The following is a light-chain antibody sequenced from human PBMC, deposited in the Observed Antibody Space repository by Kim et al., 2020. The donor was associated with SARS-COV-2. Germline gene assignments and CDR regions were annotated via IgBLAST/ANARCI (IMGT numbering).Light chain of an antibody. V-gene: IGKV1-39*01. CDR1: QIVSSY. Sequence: DIQMTQSPSSLSASVGDRVTITCRASQIVSSYLNWYQQKPGQAPKLLIYAAINLQGGVPSRFSGSGSGTDYTLAINSLQPEDFAIYYCQQTYNNHPTCGQGTKVDIK. CDR3: QQTYNNHPT. J-gene: IGKJ1*01. CDR2: AAI.